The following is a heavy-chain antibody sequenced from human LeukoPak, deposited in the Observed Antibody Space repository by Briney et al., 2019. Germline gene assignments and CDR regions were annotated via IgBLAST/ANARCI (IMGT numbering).Heavy chain of an antibody. CDR2: IYYSGRT. CDR1: GGSISSSSYY. D-gene: IGHD3-22*01. J-gene: IGHJ4*02. V-gene: IGHV4-39*01. CDR3: ARHSGGYYFDLDY. Sequence: PSETLSLTCTVSGGSISSSSYYWGWIRQPPGKGLDWIGNIYYSGRTYYNPSLKSRVTISVDTSKNQFSLKLSSVTAADTAVYYCARHSGGYYFDLDYWGQGTLVTVSS.